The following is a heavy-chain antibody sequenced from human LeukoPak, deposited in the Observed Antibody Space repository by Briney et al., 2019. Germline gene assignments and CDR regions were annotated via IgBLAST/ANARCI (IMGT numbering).Heavy chain of an antibody. J-gene: IGHJ4*02. D-gene: IGHD2-15*01. CDR2: ISKSSSYI. CDR3: ARSYCSGGSCYAFDY. V-gene: IGHV3-21*01. Sequence: GGSLRLSCAASGFTFSSYSMNWVRQAPGKGLEGVSCISKSSSYIDYADSVKGRFTISRDNAKNSLYLQMNSLRAEDTAVYYCARSYCSGGSCYAFDYWGQGTLVTVSS. CDR1: GFTFSSYS.